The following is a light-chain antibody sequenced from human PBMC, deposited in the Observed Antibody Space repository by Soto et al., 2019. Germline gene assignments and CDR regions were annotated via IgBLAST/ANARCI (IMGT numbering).Light chain of an antibody. CDR1: SSDVGGYNY. CDR2: EVS. CDR3: SSFAGNNNLV. Sequence: QSALTQPPSASGSPGQSVTISCTGTSSDVGGYNYVSWYQQHPGKAPKLMISEVSKRPSGVPDRFSGSKSGNTASLTVSGLQAEDEADYYCSSFAGNNNLVXGGGTKXTVL. J-gene: IGLJ2*01. V-gene: IGLV2-8*01.